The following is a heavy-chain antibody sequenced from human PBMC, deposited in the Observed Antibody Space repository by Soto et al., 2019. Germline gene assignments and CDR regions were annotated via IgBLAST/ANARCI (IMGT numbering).Heavy chain of an antibody. CDR1: GFTFSSFA. Sequence: DVQLLESGGGLVQPGGSLRLSCAASGFTFSSFAMTWVRQAPGKGLEWVSGIGGSGGGTYNADSVEGRFIISRDNSKNTRYLQRNSLTAKDTAVHYCGKSGGNCPVTRCDATYWCFGLRGRGTLVTVSS. V-gene: IGHV3-23*01. CDR3: GKSGGNCPVTRCDATYWCFGL. CDR2: IGGSGGGT. J-gene: IGHJ2*01. D-gene: IGHD2-8*02.